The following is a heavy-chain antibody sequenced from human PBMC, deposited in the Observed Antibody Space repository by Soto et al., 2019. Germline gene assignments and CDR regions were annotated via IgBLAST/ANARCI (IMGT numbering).Heavy chain of an antibody. J-gene: IGHJ5*01. D-gene: IGHD3-16*01. CDR2: ISYDGSNT. CDR3: ARLIGNSWLDS. V-gene: IGHV3-30*03. CDR1: GFTFSSYG. Sequence: GGSLRLSCAASGFTFSSYGMHWVRQAPGKGLEWVAIISYDGSNTYYADSVKGRFTISRDNSKNTLYLQMNSLRAEDTSVYYCARLIGNSWLDSWGQGTLVTVS.